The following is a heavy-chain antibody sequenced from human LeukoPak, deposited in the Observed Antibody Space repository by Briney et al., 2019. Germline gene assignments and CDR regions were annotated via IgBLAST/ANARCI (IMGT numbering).Heavy chain of an antibody. CDR3: ARGSIAARPQFDY. V-gene: IGHV1-2*02. CDR1: GYTFTGYY. CDR2: INPNSGGT. J-gene: IGHJ4*02. Sequence: ASVKVSCKASGYTFTGYYMHWVRQAPGQGLEWMGWINPNSGGTNYAQKFQGRVTMTRDTSISTAYMELSRLRSDDTAAYYCARGSIAARPQFDYWGQGTLVTVSS. D-gene: IGHD6-6*01.